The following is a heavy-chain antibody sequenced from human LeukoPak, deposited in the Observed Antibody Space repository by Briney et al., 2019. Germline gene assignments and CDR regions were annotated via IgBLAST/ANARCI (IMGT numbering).Heavy chain of an antibody. J-gene: IGHJ4*02. CDR1: GFTFSSYA. Sequence: GGSLRLSCAASGFTFSSYAMHWVRQAPGKGLEYVSAISSNGGSTYYAYSVKGRFTISRDNSKNTLYLQMNSLRAEDTAVYYCARGLGGQLWLPPPYFDYWGQGTLVTVSS. CDR3: ARGLGGQLWLPPPYFDY. V-gene: IGHV3-64*01. CDR2: ISSNGGST. D-gene: IGHD5-18*01.